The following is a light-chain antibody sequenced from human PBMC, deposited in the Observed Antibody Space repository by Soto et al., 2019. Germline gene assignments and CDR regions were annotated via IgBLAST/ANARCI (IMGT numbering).Light chain of an antibody. Sequence: DIQMTQSPSTLSASVGDRVTITCRASQSISSWLAWYQQKPGEAPKLLIYKASSLESGVPSRFSGSGSGTEFTLTISSLQPDDFASYYCQQYNSYPRTLGQGTKVEIK. CDR1: QSISSW. CDR2: KAS. CDR3: QQYNSYPRT. V-gene: IGKV1-5*03. J-gene: IGKJ1*01.